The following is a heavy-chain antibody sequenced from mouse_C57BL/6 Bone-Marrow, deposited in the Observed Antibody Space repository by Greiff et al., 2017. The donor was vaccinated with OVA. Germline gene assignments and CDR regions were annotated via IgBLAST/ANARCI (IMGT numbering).Heavy chain of an antibody. V-gene: IGHV3-6*01. CDR3: ARSYDRGAMDY. J-gene: IGHJ4*01. D-gene: IGHD2-3*01. CDR1: GYSITSGYY. Sequence: EVKLLESGPGLVKPSQSLSLTCSVTGYSITSGYYWNWIRQFPGNKLEWMGYISYDGSNNYNPSLKNRISITRDTSKNQFFLKLNSVTTEDTATYYCARSYDRGAMDYWGQGTSVTVSS. CDR2: ISYDGSN.